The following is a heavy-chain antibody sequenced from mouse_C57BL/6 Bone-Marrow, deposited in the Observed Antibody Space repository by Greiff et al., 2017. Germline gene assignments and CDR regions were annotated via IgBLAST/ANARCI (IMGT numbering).Heavy chain of an antibody. CDR1: GYTFTSYW. CDR2: IDPSDSYT. CDR3: ARPAYYYGSSYGYAMDY. J-gene: IGHJ4*01. D-gene: IGHD1-1*01. Sequence: VQLQQPGAELVMPGASVKLSCKASGYTFTSYWMHWVQQRPGQGLEWIGEIDPSDSYTNYNQKFKGKSTLTVDKSSSTAYMQLSSLTSEDSAVYYCARPAYYYGSSYGYAMDYWGQGTSVTVSS. V-gene: IGHV1-69*01.